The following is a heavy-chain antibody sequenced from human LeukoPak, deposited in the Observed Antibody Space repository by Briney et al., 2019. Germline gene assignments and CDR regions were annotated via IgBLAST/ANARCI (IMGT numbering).Heavy chain of an antibody. CDR1: GFTFSSYE. CDR2: ISSSGSTI. CDR3: AELGITMIGGV. Sequence: GGSLRLSCAASGFTFSSYEMNWVRQAPGKGLEWVSYISSSGSTIYYADSVKGRLTISRDNAKNSLYLQMNSLRAEDTAVYYCAELGITMIGGVWGKGTTVTISS. J-gene: IGHJ6*04. D-gene: IGHD3-10*02. V-gene: IGHV3-48*03.